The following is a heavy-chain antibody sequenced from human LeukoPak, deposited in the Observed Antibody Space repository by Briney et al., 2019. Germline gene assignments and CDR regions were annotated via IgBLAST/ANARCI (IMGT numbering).Heavy chain of an antibody. V-gene: IGHV4-31*03. CDR3: PASIAAPFDL. CDR2: IYYSGST. CDR1: GGSISSGGYY. Sequence: PSETLSLTCTVSGGSISSGGYYWSWIRPHPGKGLEWIGYIYYSGSTYYNPSLKSRVTISVDTSKNQYSLKLSSVTAADTAVYYCPASIAAPFDLCGRGTLVTVSS. D-gene: IGHD6-6*01. J-gene: IGHJ2*01.